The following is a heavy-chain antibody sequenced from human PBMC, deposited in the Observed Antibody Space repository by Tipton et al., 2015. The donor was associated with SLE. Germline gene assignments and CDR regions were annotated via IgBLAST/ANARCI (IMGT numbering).Heavy chain of an antibody. CDR2: VYYSGTT. CDR1: GGSFSGYY. V-gene: IGHV4-30-4*01. D-gene: IGHD3-9*01. CDR3: ARSSDILTGPDN. Sequence: TLSLTCAVYGGSFSGYYWSWIRQPPGKGLEWIGYVYYSGTTYSNPSLKSRVSISVDASKIKFLLNVRSVTAADTAVYYCARSSDILTGPDNWGPGALVTVSS. J-gene: IGHJ4*02.